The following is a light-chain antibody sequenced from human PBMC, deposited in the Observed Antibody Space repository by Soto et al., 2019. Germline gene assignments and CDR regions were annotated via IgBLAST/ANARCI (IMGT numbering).Light chain of an antibody. V-gene: IGKV3-15*01. J-gene: IGKJ1*01. Sequence: EIRMTQSPSTLSVSPGESATLSCRASQSVSSNLAWYQEKPGQAPRLLIYGASTRATGIPARFSGSGSGTEFTLTISSLQSEDFAVYYCQQYNKWPGTFGHGTKVDIK. CDR3: QQYNKWPGT. CDR2: GAS. CDR1: QSVSSN.